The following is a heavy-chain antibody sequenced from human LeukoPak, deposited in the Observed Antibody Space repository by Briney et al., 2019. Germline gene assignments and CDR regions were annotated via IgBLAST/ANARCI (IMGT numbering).Heavy chain of an antibody. CDR3: ARGSEAAAGALDY. CDR1: GFTFRGYG. Sequence: GGSLRLSCAASGFTFRGYGMHWVRQAPGKGLEWVAIVWYDGNNKYYADSVKGRFTVSRDNSKDTVSLQLNSLRAEDTAVYYCARGSEAAAGALDYWDHGALGIVPS. D-gene: IGHD6-13*01. CDR2: VWYDGNNK. J-gene: IGHJ4*01. V-gene: IGHV3-33*01.